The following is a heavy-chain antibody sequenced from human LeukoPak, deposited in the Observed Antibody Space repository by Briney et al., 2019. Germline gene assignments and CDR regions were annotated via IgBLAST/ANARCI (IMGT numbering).Heavy chain of an antibody. D-gene: IGHD4-11*01. CDR1: GGTFSSYA. CDR3: AGNPEASIYSYYDY. V-gene: IGHV1-69*05. CDR2: IIPIFGTA. Sequence: SVKVSCKASGGTFSSYAISWVRQAPGQGLEWMGGIIPIFGTANYAQKFQGRVTITTDESTSTAYMELSSLRSEDTAVYYCAGNPEASIYSYYDYWGQGTLVTVSS. J-gene: IGHJ4*02.